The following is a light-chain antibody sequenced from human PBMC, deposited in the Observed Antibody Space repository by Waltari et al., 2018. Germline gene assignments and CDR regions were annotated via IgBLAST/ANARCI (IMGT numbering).Light chain of an antibody. J-gene: IGLJ2*01. Sequence: QSALTQPASVSGSPGQSITISCTGTSSDVGGYNSVSLYQQHPGKAPKLMIYDVSNRPSGVSNRFSGSKSGNTASLTISGLQAEDEADYYCSSYTSSTVVFGGGTKLTVL. CDR1: SSDVGGYNS. V-gene: IGLV2-14*03. CDR3: SSYTSSTVV. CDR2: DVS.